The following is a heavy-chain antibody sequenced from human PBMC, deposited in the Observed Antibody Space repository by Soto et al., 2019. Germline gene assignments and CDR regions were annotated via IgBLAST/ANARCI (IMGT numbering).Heavy chain of an antibody. Sequence: QLQLQESGSGLVRPSQTLSLTCAVSGGSISSGGYSWNWIRQPPGKGLEWIGYIYHSGSTLYNPSLKRXVTXPGXKAKNQFSLKLSSVTAADTAVYYCARDQLEGNWFDPWGQGTLVTVSS. CDR2: IYHSGST. J-gene: IGHJ5*02. V-gene: IGHV4-30-2*01. CDR1: GGSISSGGYS. CDR3: ARDQLEGNWFDP. D-gene: IGHD1-1*01.